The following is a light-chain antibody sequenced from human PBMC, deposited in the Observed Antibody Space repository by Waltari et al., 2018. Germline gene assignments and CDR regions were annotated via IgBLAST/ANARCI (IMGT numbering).Light chain of an antibody. J-gene: IGKJ2*01. Sequence: DIQMTQSPSTLSASVGDRVTITCRASQIINTWFAWYQQKPGKAPNLLIYKASSLDSGVPSRCSGSGFGTEFTLIIRSLQPDDFATYYCQQHNSYPYPFGQGTKLEI. CDR3: QQHNSYPYP. CDR2: KAS. V-gene: IGKV1-5*03. CDR1: QIINTW.